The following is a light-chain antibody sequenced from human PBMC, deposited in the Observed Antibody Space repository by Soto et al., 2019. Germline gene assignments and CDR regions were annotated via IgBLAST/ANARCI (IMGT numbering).Light chain of an antibody. CDR3: CSYAGSNTYV. J-gene: IGLJ1*01. V-gene: IGLV2-23*01. Sequence: HSALTQPASVSGSPGQSITISCTGTSSDVGSYNLVSWYQQHPGKAPKLMIYEGSKRPSGVSNRFSGSKSGNTASLTISGLQADDEADYYCCSYAGSNTYVFGIGTKVTVL. CDR1: SSDVGSYNL. CDR2: EGS.